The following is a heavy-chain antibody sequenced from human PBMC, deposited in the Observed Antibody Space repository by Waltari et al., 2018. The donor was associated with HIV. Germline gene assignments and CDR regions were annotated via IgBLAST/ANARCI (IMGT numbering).Heavy chain of an antibody. CDR1: GGSISSSSYY. CDR3: ARAVQGYCSGGSCENYFDY. CDR2: IYYSGSN. V-gene: IGHV4-39*01. J-gene: IGHJ4*02. Sequence: QLQLQESGPGLVKPSETLSLTCTVSGGSISSSSYYWGWIRQPPGKGLEWIGSIYYSGSNYYNPSLKSRVTISVDTSKNQFSLKLSSVTAADTAVYYCARAVQGYCSGGSCENYFDYWGQGTLVTVSS. D-gene: IGHD2-15*01.